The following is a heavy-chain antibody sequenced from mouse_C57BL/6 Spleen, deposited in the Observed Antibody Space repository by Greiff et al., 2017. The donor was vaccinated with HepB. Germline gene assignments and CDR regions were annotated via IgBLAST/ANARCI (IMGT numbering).Heavy chain of an antibody. Sequence: EVKVVESGGGLVKPGGSLKLSCAASGFTFSDYGMHWVRQAPEKGLEWVAYISSGSSTIYYADTVKGRFTISRDNAKNTLFLQMTSLRSEDTAMYYCARDESNTWFAYWGQGTLVTVSA. D-gene: IGHD2-5*01. CDR3: ARDESNTWFAY. CDR2: ISSGSSTI. CDR1: GFTFSDYG. V-gene: IGHV5-17*01. J-gene: IGHJ3*01.